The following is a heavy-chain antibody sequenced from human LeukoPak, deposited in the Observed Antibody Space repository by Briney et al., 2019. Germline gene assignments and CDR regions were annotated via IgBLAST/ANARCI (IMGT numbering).Heavy chain of an antibody. CDR3: ARDPSPDDYGDYGFGDYYYGMDV. CDR2: ISSSSSYI. D-gene: IGHD4-17*01. V-gene: IGHV3-21*01. Sequence: GGSLRLSCAASGFTFSSYSMNWVRQAPGKGLEWVSSISSSSSYIYYADSVKGRFTISRDNAKNSLYLQMNSLRAEDTAVYYCARDPSPDDYGDYGFGDYYYGMDVWGQGTTVTVSS. J-gene: IGHJ6*02. CDR1: GFTFSSYS.